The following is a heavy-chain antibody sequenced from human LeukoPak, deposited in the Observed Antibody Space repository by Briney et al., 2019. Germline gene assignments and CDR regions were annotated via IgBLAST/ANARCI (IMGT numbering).Heavy chain of an antibody. CDR1: GGSFSGYY. CDR3: ARGPRLYYGSGTYYFDY. Sequence: SETLSLTCAVYGGSFSGYYWSWIRQPPGKGLEWIGEINHSGSTNYNPSLKSRVTISVDTSKNQFSPKLSSVTAADTAVYYCARGPRLYYGSGTYYFDYWGQGTLVTVSS. CDR2: INHSGST. D-gene: IGHD3-10*01. J-gene: IGHJ4*02. V-gene: IGHV4-34*01.